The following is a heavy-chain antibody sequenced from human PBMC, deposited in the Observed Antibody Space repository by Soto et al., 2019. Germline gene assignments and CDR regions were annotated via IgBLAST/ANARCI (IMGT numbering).Heavy chain of an antibody. D-gene: IGHD2-15*01. CDR2: IYHSGST. Sequence: QVQLQESGPGLVKPSGTLSLTCAVSSGSISSSNWWSWVRQPPGKALERIGEIYHSGSTNYNPSLQSRLTISVDKSKNQVSLKLSAVTAADTAVYYCARSILGYCSGGSCYPPGAFDIWGQGTMVTVSS. CDR3: ARSILGYCSGGSCYPPGAFDI. CDR1: SGSISSSNW. J-gene: IGHJ3*02. V-gene: IGHV4-4*02.